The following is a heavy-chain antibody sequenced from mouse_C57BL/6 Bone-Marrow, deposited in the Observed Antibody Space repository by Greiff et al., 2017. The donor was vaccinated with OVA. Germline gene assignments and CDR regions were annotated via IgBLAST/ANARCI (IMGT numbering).Heavy chain of an antibody. CDR3: ARMTTVVAYYFDY. CDR1: GYSFTSYW. J-gene: IGHJ2*01. Sequence: QVQLQQPGTELVKPGASVTLSCKASGYSFTSYWMHWVKQRPGHGLEWIGNINPGSGGTNYTEKFKSLATLTDDNSSSTAYMQHSSLTSEDSAVYYSARMTTVVAYYFDYWGQGTTLTVSS. V-gene: IGHV1-53*01. D-gene: IGHD1-1*01. CDR2: INPGSGGT.